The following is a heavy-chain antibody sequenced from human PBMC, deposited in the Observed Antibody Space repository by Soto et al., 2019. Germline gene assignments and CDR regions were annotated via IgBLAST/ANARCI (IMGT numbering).Heavy chain of an antibody. CDR2: MYYSGST. J-gene: IGHJ3*02. Sequence: QVQLQESGPGLLKPSETLSLTCTVSGGSVSSGSYYWSWIRQPPGKGLEWIGYMYYSGSTNYKPSLTSRGTASIDTPKNQFSLKLSPVTAADAAVYYCARGGGNSARDAFDIWGQGTMVTVSS. CDR3: ARGGGNSARDAFDI. CDR1: GGSVSSGSYY. V-gene: IGHV4-61*01. D-gene: IGHD2-21*02.